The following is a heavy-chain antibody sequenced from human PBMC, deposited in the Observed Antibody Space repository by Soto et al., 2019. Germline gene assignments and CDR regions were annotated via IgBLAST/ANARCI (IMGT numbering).Heavy chain of an antibody. CDR1: GGSMSSGAYY. CDR3: ASSYSGDLDN. CDR2: IYHTGNT. V-gene: IGHV4-31*03. Sequence: QVQLQESGPGLVRPSQTLSLTCSVSGGSMSSGAYYWNWIRQHPGKGLEWIAYIYHTGNTYYNPSLRSRTTISVDTSENQFSLKLTSVTDADTAVYFCASSYSGDLDNWGQGTLVTVSS. J-gene: IGHJ4*02. D-gene: IGHD1-26*01.